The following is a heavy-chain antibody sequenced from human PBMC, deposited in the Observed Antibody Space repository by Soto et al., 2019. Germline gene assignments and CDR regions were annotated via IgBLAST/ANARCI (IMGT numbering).Heavy chain of an antibody. D-gene: IGHD3-3*01. CDR3: ARVWDEFWSGYSAY. CDR1: GCTFSSYT. J-gene: IGHJ4*02. CDR2: IIPILGIA. V-gene: IGHV1-69*02. Sequence: ASVKVSCKASGCTFSSYTISWVRQAPGQGLEWMGRIIPILGIANYAQKFQGRVTITADKSTSTAYVELSSLRSEDTAVYYCARVWDEFWSGYSAYWGQRTLVTVLS.